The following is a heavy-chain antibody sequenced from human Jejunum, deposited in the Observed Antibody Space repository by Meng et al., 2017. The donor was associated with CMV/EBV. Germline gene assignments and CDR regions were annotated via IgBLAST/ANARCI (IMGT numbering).Heavy chain of an antibody. D-gene: IGHD3-16*01. CDR2: IITSGST. V-gene: IGHV4-4*07. CDR1: GGSFTTYY. J-gene: IGHJ4*02. CDR3: AKGYGNSFEY. Sequence: QVLLQESGPGVVKPSETLSLACTVSGGSFTTYYWSWIRQRAGKGLEWIGRIITSGSTNYNPSLRSRVIMSVDTSKNQFFLKLRSVTAADTAVYFCAKGYGNSFEYWGQGSLVTVSS.